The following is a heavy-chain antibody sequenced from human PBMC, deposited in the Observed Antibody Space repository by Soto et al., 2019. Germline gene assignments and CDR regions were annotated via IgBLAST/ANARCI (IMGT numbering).Heavy chain of an antibody. CDR1: GGSFGGYC. J-gene: IGHJ6*03. Sequence: SEPLSLTSTVYGGSFGGYCGSWIRQPPGKGLEWIGEINHSGSTNYNPSLKSRVTISVDTSKNQFSLKLSSVTAADTAVYYCARGQGGIIAAAGTASYYYYYMDVWGKGTTVTVSS. CDR3: ARGQGGIIAAAGTASYYYYYMDV. V-gene: IGHV4-34*01. CDR2: INHSGST. D-gene: IGHD6-13*01.